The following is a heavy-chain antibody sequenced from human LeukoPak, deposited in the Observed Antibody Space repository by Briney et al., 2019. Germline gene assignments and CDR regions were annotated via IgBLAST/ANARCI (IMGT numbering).Heavy chain of an antibody. CDR2: ISGSGGST. D-gene: IGHD1-26*01. CDR3: AKGSPELLPPYYYYYMDV. J-gene: IGHJ6*03. CDR1: GFTFSSYG. Sequence: GGSLRLSCAASGFTFSSYGMSWVRQAPGKGLEWVSAISGSGGSTYYADSVKGRFTIFRDNSKNTLYLQMNSLRAEDTAVYYCAKGSPELLPPYYYYYMDVWGKGTTVTVSS. V-gene: IGHV3-23*01.